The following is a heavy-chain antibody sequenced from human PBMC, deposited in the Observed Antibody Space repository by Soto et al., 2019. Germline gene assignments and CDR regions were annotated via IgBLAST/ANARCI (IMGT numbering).Heavy chain of an antibody. Sequence: SETLSLTCTVSGGSISSGGYYWSWIRQHPGKGLEWIGYIYYSGSTYYNPSLKSRVTISVDTSKNQFSLKLSSVTAADTAVYYCARTTHGSGSYSRYYYYYMDVWGKGTTVTVSS. CDR2: IYYSGST. J-gene: IGHJ6*03. D-gene: IGHD3-10*01. V-gene: IGHV4-31*03. CDR1: GGSISSGGYY. CDR3: ARTTHGSGSYSRYYYYYMDV.